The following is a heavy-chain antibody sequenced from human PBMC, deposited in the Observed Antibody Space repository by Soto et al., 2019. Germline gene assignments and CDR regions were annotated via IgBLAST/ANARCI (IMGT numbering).Heavy chain of an antibody. J-gene: IGHJ6*02. CDR3: ARDGSGYLSRASHMDV. D-gene: IGHD3-22*01. V-gene: IGHV1-69*01. CDR1: GDTFSSYA. Sequence: QVQLVQSGAEVKKPGSSVKVSCKASGDTFSSYAISWVRQAPGQGLEWMGGIIPIFGTANYAQKFQGRVTITADESTSTAYMELSSLRSEDTAVYYCARDGSGYLSRASHMDVWGQGNTVTVSS. CDR2: IIPIFGTA.